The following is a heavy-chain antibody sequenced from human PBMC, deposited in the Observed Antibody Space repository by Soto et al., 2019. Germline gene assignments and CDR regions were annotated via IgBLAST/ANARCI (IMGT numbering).Heavy chain of an antibody. J-gene: IGHJ6*02. CDR3: ARVLYYGSGSYSPYGMDV. D-gene: IGHD3-10*01. Sequence: QVQLVKSGAGVRNPGPSVKVSCKTSGFPFNNNGMAWVRQAPGKGLEWLGGVSPPFRTSNYARKFKGRISITADASTGTVNMELSSLTSEDTAQYYCARVLYYGSGSYSPYGMDVWGQGTTVTVSS. V-gene: IGHV1-69*01. CDR1: GFPFNNNG. CDR2: VSPPFRTS.